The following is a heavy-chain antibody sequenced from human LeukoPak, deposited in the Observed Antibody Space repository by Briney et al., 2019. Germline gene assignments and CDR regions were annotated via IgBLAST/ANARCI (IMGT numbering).Heavy chain of an antibody. J-gene: IGHJ4*02. CDR3: AGRRSSGWYAY. Sequence: GGCLRLSCATSGFTVSSNYMSWVRQAPGKGLEWVSVIYDSGTTYYADSVKGRFLIFRDTSKNTVDLQMNSLRVEDTAVYYCAGRRSSGWYAYWGQGTLVTVSS. CDR2: IYDSGTT. D-gene: IGHD6-19*01. V-gene: IGHV3-53*01. CDR1: GFTVSSNY.